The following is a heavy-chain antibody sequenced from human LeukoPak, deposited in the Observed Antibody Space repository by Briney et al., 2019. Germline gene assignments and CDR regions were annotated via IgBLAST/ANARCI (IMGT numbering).Heavy chain of an antibody. Sequence: GGSLRLSCAASGFTFSSYGMHWVRQAPGKGLECISVIYSGGSTDYADSVKGRLTISRDNSKNTLYLQMNSLRAEDTAVYYCARVVDHDYGDYYLDYWGQRTLVTVSS. J-gene: IGHJ4*02. CDR1: GFTFSSYG. CDR2: IYSGGST. V-gene: IGHV3-53*01. D-gene: IGHD4-17*01. CDR3: ARVVDHDYGDYYLDY.